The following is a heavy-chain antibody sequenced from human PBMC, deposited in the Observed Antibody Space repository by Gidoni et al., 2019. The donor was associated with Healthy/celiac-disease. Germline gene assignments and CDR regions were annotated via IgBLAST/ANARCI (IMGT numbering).Heavy chain of an antibody. V-gene: IGHV3-30-3*01. J-gene: IGHJ4*02. CDR1: GFPFRSYA. D-gene: IGHD3-22*01. CDR2: ISYDGSNK. Sequence: QVQLVASGGGVVQPGRSLRLSCAASGFPFRSYAMHWVRQAPGKGLEWVAVISYDGSNKYYADSVKGRFTISRDNSKNTLYLQMNSLRAEDTAVYYCARVRGIVVVIMGYFDYWGQGTLVTVSS. CDR3: ARVRGIVVVIMGYFDY.